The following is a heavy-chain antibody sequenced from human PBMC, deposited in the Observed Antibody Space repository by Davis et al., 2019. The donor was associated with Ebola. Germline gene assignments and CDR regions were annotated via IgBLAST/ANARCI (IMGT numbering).Heavy chain of an antibody. CDR3: ARATYYDILTGYYYYYYGMDV. J-gene: IGHJ6*02. D-gene: IGHD3-9*01. CDR1: GGSITGYY. V-gene: IGHV4-34*01. Sequence: SETLSLTCTVSGGSITGYYWSWIRQPPGKGLEWIGEINHSGSTNYNPSLKSRVTISVDTSKNQFSLKLSSVTAADTAVYYCARATYYDILTGYYYYYYGMDVWGQGTTVTVSS. CDR2: INHSGST.